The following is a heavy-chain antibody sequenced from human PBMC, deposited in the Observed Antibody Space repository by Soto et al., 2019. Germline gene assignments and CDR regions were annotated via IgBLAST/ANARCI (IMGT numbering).Heavy chain of an antibody. Sequence: QITLKESGPTLVKPTQTLTLTCTFSGFSLTTSGAGVGWIRQPPGKALEWLAVIFWDDDKRYSPILESRLTITKDPSKNQVVLTLTNMDPVDTATYYCARKSAVQPIRAGWFDPWGQGTLVTVSS. D-gene: IGHD6-19*01. CDR1: GFSLTTSGAG. CDR3: ARKSAVQPIRAGWFDP. CDR2: IFWDDDK. J-gene: IGHJ5*02. V-gene: IGHV2-5*02.